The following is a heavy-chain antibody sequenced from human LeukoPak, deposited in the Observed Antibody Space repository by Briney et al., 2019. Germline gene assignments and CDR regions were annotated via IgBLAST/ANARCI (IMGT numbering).Heavy chain of an antibody. V-gene: IGHV1-2*02. CDR3: ARDTVVMSTPYYYYYGMDV. CDR1: GYTFTGYY. Sequence: ASVKVSCKASGYTFTGYYIHWVRQAPGQGLEWMGWINPDRGGTNSAQNFQGRVTMTRDTSISTAYMELNRLRSDVTAVYYCARDTVVMSTPYYYYYGMDVWGQGTMVTVSS. CDR2: INPDRGGT. D-gene: IGHD4-23*01. J-gene: IGHJ6*02.